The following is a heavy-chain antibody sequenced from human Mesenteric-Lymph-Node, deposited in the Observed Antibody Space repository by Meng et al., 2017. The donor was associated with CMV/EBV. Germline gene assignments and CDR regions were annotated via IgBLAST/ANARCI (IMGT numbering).Heavy chain of an antibody. CDR2: ISGRGGSI. J-gene: IGHJ4*02. Sequence: PSGFTFSAFAMNWVRQAPGKGLGWVSVISGRGGSIYYADSVKGRFTISRDNSKNTLYLQMNSLRPEDTAVYYCAKGFSSGWYSSDYWGQGTLVTVSS. V-gene: IGHV3-23*01. CDR3: AKGFSSGWYSSDY. D-gene: IGHD6-19*01. CDR1: GFTFSAFA.